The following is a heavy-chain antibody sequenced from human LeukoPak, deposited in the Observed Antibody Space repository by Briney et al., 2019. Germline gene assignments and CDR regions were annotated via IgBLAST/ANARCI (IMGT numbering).Heavy chain of an antibody. J-gene: IGHJ4*02. CDR2: MNPNSGNT. V-gene: IGHV1-8*01. D-gene: IGHD1-26*01. CDR3: ARGRNGVTTAY. CDR1: GYSFTSND. Sequence: ASVKVSCKASGYSFTSNDINRVRQATGQGLEWMGWMNPNSGNTGYAQKFQGRVTMTRNTSISTAYMELGSLRSEDTAVYYCARGRNGVTTAYWGQGTLVTVSS.